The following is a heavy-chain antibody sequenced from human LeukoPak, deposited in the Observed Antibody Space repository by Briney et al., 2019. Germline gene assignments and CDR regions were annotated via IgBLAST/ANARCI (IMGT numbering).Heavy chain of an antibody. V-gene: IGHV3-30*18. CDR2: ISYDGSNK. D-gene: IGHD5-18*01. CDR3: AKDRIQLWLLFDY. J-gene: IGHJ4*02. Sequence: GGSLRLSCAASGFTFSSYGMHWVRQAPGKGLEWVAVISYDGSNKYYADSVKGRFTISRDNSKNTLYLQMNSLRAEDTAVYYCAKDRIQLWLLFDYWGQGTLVTVSS. CDR1: GFTFSSYG.